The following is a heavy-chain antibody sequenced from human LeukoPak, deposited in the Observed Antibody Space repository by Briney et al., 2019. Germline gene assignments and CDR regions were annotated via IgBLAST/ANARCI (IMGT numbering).Heavy chain of an antibody. CDR3: ARFPLGSSGGDY. CDR1: GYTFTVYY. CDR2: INPNSGGT. D-gene: IGHD2-15*01. V-gene: IGHV1-2*02. J-gene: IGHJ4*02. Sequence: ASVKVSCKASGYTFTVYYMHWVRQAPGQGLEWMGWINPNSGGTNYAQKFQGRATMTRDTSISTAYMELSRLRSDDTAVYYCARFPLGSSGGDYWGQGTLVTVSS.